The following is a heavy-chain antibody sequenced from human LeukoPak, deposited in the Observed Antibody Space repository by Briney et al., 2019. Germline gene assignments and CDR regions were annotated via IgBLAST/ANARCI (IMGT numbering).Heavy chain of an antibody. CDR2: ISWNSGSI. J-gene: IGHJ4*02. D-gene: IGHD6-13*01. CDR1: GFTFDDYA. V-gene: IGHV3-9*01. Sequence: GRSLRLSCAASGFTFDDYAMHWVRQAPGKGLEWVSGISWNSGSIGYADSVKGRFTISRDNAKNSLYLRMNSLRAEDTALYYCAKAYSSSWYLNYYFDYWGQGTLVTVSS. CDR3: AKAYSSSWYLNYYFDY.